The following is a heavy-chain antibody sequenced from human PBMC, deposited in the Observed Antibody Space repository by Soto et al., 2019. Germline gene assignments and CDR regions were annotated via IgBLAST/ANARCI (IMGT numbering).Heavy chain of an antibody. CDR1: GFTFSNAW. J-gene: IGHJ1*01. CDR2: IKQDGSEK. Sequence: GGSLRLSCAASGFTFSNAWMNWVRQAPGKGLEWVANIKQDGSEKYYGDSVKGRFTISRDNAKNSLFLQLKSLRAEDTAVYYCARGGSSSWYPEYFQHWGQGTLVTVSS. CDR3: ARGGSSSWYPEYFQH. D-gene: IGHD6-13*01. V-gene: IGHV3-7*01.